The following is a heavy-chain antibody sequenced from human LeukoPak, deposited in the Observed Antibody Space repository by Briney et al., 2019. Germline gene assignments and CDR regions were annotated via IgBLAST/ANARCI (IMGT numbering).Heavy chain of an antibody. Sequence: GGSLRLSCAASGFTFSSYAMHWVRQAPGKGLEWVAVISYDGSNKYYADSVKGRFTISRDNSKNTLYLQMNSLRAEDTAAYYCAAGSGGSEGYWGQGTQVTVSS. CDR2: ISYDGSNK. CDR1: GFTFSSYA. D-gene: IGHD3-10*01. J-gene: IGHJ4*02. V-gene: IGHV3-30*04. CDR3: AAGSGGSEGY.